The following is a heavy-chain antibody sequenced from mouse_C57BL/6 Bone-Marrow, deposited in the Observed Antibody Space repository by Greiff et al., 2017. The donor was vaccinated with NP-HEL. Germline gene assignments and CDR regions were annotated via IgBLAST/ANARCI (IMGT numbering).Heavy chain of an antibody. Sequence: EVQLVESGGDLVKPGGSLKLSCAASGFTFSSYGMSWVRQTPDKRLEWVATISSGGSYTYYPDSVKGRFTISRDNAKNTLYLQMSSLKSEDTAMYYCARHLLRREYFDVWGTGTTVTVAS. CDR2: ISSGGSYT. CDR1: GFTFSSYG. V-gene: IGHV5-6*01. CDR3: ARHLLRREYFDV. J-gene: IGHJ1*03. D-gene: IGHD2-12*01.